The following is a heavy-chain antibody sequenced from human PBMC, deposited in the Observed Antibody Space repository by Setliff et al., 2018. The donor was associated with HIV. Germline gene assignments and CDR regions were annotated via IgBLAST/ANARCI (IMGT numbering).Heavy chain of an antibody. Sequence: GGSLRLSCVASGFTFTSHGMHWVRQAPGKGLEWVAIIWYDGSNKYFADSVKGRFTISRDNSKNTVFLEMNSLKTEDTAIYYCARDPTIPSPDYFDHWGQGTLVTVSS. J-gene: IGHJ4*02. V-gene: IGHV3-33*08. D-gene: IGHD4-4*01. CDR1: GFTFTSHG. CDR2: IWYDGSNK. CDR3: ARDPTIPSPDYFDH.